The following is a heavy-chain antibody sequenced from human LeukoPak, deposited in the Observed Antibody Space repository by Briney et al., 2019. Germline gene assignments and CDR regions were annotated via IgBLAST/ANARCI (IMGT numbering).Heavy chain of an antibody. V-gene: IGHV6-1*01. CDR3: AREGTMIRGIINWFDS. Sequence: SQTLSLTRAIPGDSVSRNNAAWNWIRQSPSRGLEWLGRTFYRSQWHNDYATSVKSRIVINPDTSKNHFSLQLNSVTPEDTAVYYCAREGTMIRGIINWFDSWGQGPVVTVSS. CDR2: TFYRSQWHN. D-gene: IGHD3-10*01. J-gene: IGHJ5*01. CDR1: GDSVSRNNAA.